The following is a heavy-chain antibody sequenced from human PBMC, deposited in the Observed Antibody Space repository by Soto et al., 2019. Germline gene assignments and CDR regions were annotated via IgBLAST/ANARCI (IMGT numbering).Heavy chain of an antibody. Sequence: EVQLVEAGGGLVQPGGSLRLSCAASGFLFDNFWMTWVRQAPGKGLEWVANIKQDGSETYYADSVKGRFIISRDNAKSSLYLQMNSLRAEDTAVYYCARDTGATVAGTFDYWGQGSLVTVSP. D-gene: IGHD6-19*01. J-gene: IGHJ4*02. V-gene: IGHV3-7*01. CDR3: ARDTGATVAGTFDY. CDR2: IKQDGSET. CDR1: GFLFDNFW.